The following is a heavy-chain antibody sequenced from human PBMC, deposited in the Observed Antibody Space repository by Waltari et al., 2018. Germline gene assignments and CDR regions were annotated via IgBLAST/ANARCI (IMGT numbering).Heavy chain of an antibody. CDR2: IDWDDDK. J-gene: IGHJ4*02. CDR1: GFPLSTSGMG. CDR3: ARIQGGGSYAGIDY. V-gene: IGHV2-70*15. Sequence: QVTLRESGPALVKPTQTLTLNCTCSGFPLSTSGMGESWIRQPPGKALEWLARIDWDDDKYYSTSLKTRLTISKNTSKNQVVLTMTNMDPVDTATYYCARIQGGGSYAGIDYWGQGTLVTVSS. D-gene: IGHD1-26*01.